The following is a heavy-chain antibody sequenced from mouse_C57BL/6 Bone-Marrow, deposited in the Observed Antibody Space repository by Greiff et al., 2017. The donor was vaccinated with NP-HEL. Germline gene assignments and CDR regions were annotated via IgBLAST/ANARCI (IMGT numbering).Heavy chain of an antibody. V-gene: IGHV5-12*01. CDR2: ISNGGGST. D-gene: IGHD2-14*01. CDR1: GFTFSDYY. J-gene: IGHJ4*01. Sequence: DVQLVESGGGLVQPGGSLKLSCAASGFTFSDYYMYWVRQTPEKRLEWVAYISNGGGSTYYPDTVKGRFTISRDNAKNTLYLQMSRLKSEDTAMYYCARSEYRGYYAMDYWGQGTSVTVSS. CDR3: ARSEYRGYYAMDY.